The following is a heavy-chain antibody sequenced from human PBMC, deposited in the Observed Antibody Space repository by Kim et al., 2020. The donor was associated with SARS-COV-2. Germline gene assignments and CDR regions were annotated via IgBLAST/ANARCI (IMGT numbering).Heavy chain of an antibody. CDR3: ASPTNLWSGYSPAGMDV. V-gene: IGHV1-2*06. CDR2: INPNSGGT. D-gene: IGHD3-3*01. CDR1: GYTFTGYY. J-gene: IGHJ6*02. Sequence: ASVKVSCKASGYTFTGYYMHWVRQAPGQGLEWMGRINPNSGGTNYAQKFQGRVTMTRDTSISTAYMELSRLRSDDTAVYYCASPTNLWSGYSPAGMDVWGQGTTVTVSS.